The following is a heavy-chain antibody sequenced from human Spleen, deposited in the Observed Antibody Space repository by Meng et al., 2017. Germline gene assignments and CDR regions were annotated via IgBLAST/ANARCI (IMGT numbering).Heavy chain of an antibody. CDR3: ALSGYSSSWLYYYYGLDV. V-gene: IGHV4-59*11. CDR1: GGSISSHY. Sequence: GSLRLSCTVSGGSISSHYCSWIRQPPGKGLEWIGYVYYSGSTNYNPSLKSRLTMSVDTSKNQFSLELNSVTAADTAIYYCALSGYSSSWLYYYYGLDVWGQGTAVTVSS. J-gene: IGHJ6*02. D-gene: IGHD6-13*01. CDR2: VYYSGST.